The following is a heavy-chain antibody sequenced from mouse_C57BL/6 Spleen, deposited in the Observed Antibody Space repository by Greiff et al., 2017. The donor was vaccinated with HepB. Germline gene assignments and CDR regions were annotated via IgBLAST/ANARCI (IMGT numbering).Heavy chain of an antibody. CDR1: GFSLSTSGMG. V-gene: IGHV8-12*01. D-gene: IGHD1-1*01. CDR3: ARRGFITTVVGYFDV. Sequence: QVTLKVCGPGILQSSQTLSLTCSFSGFSLSTSGMGVSWIRQPSGKGLEWLAHIYWDDDKRYNPSLKSRLTISKDTSRNQVFLKITSVDTADTATYYCARRGFITTVVGYFDVWGTGTTVTVSS. J-gene: IGHJ1*03. CDR2: IYWDDDK.